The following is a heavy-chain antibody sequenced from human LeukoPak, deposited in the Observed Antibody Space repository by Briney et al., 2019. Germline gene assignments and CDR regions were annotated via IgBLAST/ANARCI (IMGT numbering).Heavy chain of an antibody. Sequence: SETLPLTCTVSGGSISDYYWSWIRQPPGKGLEWIGYISYSGSTDYNPSLKSRVTISVDTSKNQFSLKLSSVTAADTAVYYCARYSTTVTTFMSYAFDIWGQGTTVTVSS. D-gene: IGHD4-17*01. J-gene: IGHJ3*02. CDR3: ARYSTTVTTFMSYAFDI. V-gene: IGHV4-59*01. CDR2: ISYSGST. CDR1: GGSISDYY.